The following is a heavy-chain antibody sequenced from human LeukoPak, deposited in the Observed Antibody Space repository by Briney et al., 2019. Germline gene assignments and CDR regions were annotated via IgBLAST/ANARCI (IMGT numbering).Heavy chain of an antibody. D-gene: IGHD6-19*01. Sequence: RGESLKISCKGSGYSFTSYWIGWVRQMPGKGLEWMGIIYPGDSDTRYSPSFQGQVTISADKSIGTAYLQWSSLKASDTAMYYCARQRQYSSGIDPFDYWGQGTLVTVSS. CDR2: IYPGDSDT. V-gene: IGHV5-51*01. J-gene: IGHJ4*02. CDR1: GYSFTSYW. CDR3: ARQRQYSSGIDPFDY.